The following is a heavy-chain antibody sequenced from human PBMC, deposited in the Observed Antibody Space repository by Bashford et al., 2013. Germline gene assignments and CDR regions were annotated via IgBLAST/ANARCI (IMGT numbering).Heavy chain of an antibody. CDR1: GFSFSTYW. CDR2: ISAKAYGATT. Sequence: GGSLRLSCAASGFSFSTYWMTWVRQAPGKGLEWVGFISAKAYGATTEYAASVEGRFTITRDDSKSIAYLQMNSLKSEDTAVYYCTRGRWADYWGQGTLVTVSS. J-gene: IGHJ4*02. CDR3: TRGRWADY. V-gene: IGHV3-49*04. D-gene: IGHD1-26*01.